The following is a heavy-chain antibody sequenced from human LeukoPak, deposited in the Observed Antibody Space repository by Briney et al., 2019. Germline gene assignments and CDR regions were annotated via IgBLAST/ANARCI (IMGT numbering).Heavy chain of an antibody. CDR2: IYITGST. CDR1: GASVNSFY. Sequence: SETLSLTCSVSGASVNSFYWTWIRQAAGKGPEWIGRIYITGSTDYNPSLKSRVTISLDKSNNEFSLKMNSVTAADTAAYFCARASGTYPNSLDSWGRGTLVIVSS. D-gene: IGHD1-26*01. CDR3: ARASGTYPNSLDS. V-gene: IGHV4-4*07. J-gene: IGHJ4*02.